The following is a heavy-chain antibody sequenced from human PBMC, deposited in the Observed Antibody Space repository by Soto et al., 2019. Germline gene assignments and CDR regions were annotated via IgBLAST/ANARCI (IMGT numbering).Heavy chain of an antibody. D-gene: IGHD5-18*01. Sequence: SETLSLTCTVSGGSINSYYWIWIRKSPGKGLEWIGYTYDNGSTNYNPSLKSRVSISVDTSKNQFSLKLGSVTAADTAVYYCARSGYSYVNHYFDYWGHGTLVTVSS. J-gene: IGHJ4*01. CDR2: TYDNGST. CDR1: GGSINSYY. V-gene: IGHV4-59*01. CDR3: ARSGYSYVNHYFDY.